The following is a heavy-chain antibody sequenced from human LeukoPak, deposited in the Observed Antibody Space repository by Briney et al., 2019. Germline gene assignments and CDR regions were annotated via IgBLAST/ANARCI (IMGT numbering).Heavy chain of an antibody. CDR3: ARRAPDYYDSSGYYRGLSAFDI. CDR2: IYYSGST. V-gene: IGHV4-59*01. Sequence: SETLSLTCTVSGGSISSYYWSWIRQPPGKGLEWIGYIYYSGSTNYNPSLKSRVTISVDTSKNQFSLKLSSVTAADTAVYYCARRAPDYYDSSGYYRGLSAFDIWGQGTMVTVSS. D-gene: IGHD3-22*01. J-gene: IGHJ3*02. CDR1: GGSISSYY.